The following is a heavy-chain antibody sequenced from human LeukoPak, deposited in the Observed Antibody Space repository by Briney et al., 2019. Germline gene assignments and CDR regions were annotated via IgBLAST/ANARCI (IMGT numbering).Heavy chain of an antibody. CDR3: ARHVTISGPYDASDI. D-gene: IGHD5-24*01. Sequence: SETLSLTCTVSGDSISSYYWSWIRQPPGKGLEWIGYIYYSGGTDYNPSLKSRVTISVDTSKDQFSLKLRSVTAADTAVYYCARHVTISGPYDASDIWGQGTMVTVSP. CDR1: GDSISSYY. J-gene: IGHJ3*02. CDR2: IYYSGGT. V-gene: IGHV4-59*08.